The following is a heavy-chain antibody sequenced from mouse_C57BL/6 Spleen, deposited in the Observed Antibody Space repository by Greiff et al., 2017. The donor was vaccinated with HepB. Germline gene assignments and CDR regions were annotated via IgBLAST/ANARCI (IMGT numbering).Heavy chain of an antibody. J-gene: IGHJ4*01. CDR3: ASADGYQGAMDY. CDR1: GFTFSSYA. D-gene: IGHD2-3*01. Sequence: DVQLVESGGGLVKPGGSLKLSCAASGFTFSSYAMSWVRQTPEKRLEWVATISDGGSYTYYPDNVKGRFTISRDNAKNNLYLQMSHLKSEDTAMYYCASADGYQGAMDYWGQGTSVTVSS. CDR2: ISDGGSYT. V-gene: IGHV5-4*01.